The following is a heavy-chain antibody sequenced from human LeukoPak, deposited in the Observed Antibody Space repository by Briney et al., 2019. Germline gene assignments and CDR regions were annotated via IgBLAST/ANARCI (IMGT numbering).Heavy chain of an antibody. Sequence: GESLRLSCAASRFTFSSYGMHWVRQAPGKGLEWVAVIWYDGSDKNYADSVKGRFTISRDNSKNTLYLQMNSLRAEDTAVYYCARHPQSDYWGQGNLVTVSS. CDR3: ARHPQSDY. CDR2: IWYDGSDK. V-gene: IGHV3-33*01. CDR1: RFTFSSYG. J-gene: IGHJ4*02.